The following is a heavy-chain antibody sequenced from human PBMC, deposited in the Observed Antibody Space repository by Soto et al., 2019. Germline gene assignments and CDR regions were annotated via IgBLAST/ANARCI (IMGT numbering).Heavy chain of an antibody. D-gene: IGHD3-22*01. V-gene: IGHV4-30-4*01. CDR1: GGSISSGDYY. J-gene: IGHJ1*01. CDR3: ARVSYYDSSGYYYFQH. CDR2: IYYSGST. Sequence: PSETLSLTCTVSGGSISSGDYYWSWIRQPPGKGLEWIGYIYYSGSTYYNPSLKSRVTISVDTSKNQFSLKLSSVTAADTAVYYCARVSYYDSSGYYYFQHWGQGXLVTVYS.